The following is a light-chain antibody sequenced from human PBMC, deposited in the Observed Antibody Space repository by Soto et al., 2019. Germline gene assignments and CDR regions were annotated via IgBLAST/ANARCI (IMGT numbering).Light chain of an antibody. CDR3: QQYDNLPLT. CDR1: QDIRYY. V-gene: IGKV1-33*01. Sequence: DIQMTRSPSSLSASVGDRVTITCQASQDIRYYLNWYQQKPGKAPKLLIYDASNLETGVPSRFSGSGSGTDFTFTISSLQPEDIATYYCQQYDNLPLTFGGGTKVDIK. J-gene: IGKJ4*01. CDR2: DAS.